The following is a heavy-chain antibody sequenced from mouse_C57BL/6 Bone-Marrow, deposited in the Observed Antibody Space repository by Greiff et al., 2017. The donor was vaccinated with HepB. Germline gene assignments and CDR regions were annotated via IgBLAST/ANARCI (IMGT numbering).Heavy chain of an antibody. CDR2: ISSGGSYT. D-gene: IGHD1-1*01. Sequence: DVMLVESGGDLVKPGGSLKLSCAASGFTFSSYGMSWVRQTPDKRLEWVATISSGGSYTYYPDSVKGRFTISRDNAKNTLYLQMSSLKSEDTAMYYYARHTTVVATDYWGQGTTLTVSS. CDR3: ARHTTVVATDY. J-gene: IGHJ2*01. V-gene: IGHV5-6*02. CDR1: GFTFSSYG.